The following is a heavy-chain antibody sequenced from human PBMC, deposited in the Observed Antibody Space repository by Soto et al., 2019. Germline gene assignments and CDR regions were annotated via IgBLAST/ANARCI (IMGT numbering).Heavy chain of an antibody. J-gene: IGHJ4*02. D-gene: IGHD2-15*01. CDR2: IYSGGST. V-gene: IGHV3-66*01. Sequence: EVQLVESGGGLVQPGGSLRLSCAASGFTVSSNYMSWVRQAPGKGLEWVSVIYSGGSTYYADSMKGRFTISRDNSKNTLYLQMNSLRAEDTAVYYCARNAIKTYCSGGSCYLHWGQGTLVTVSS. CDR1: GFTVSSNY. CDR3: ARNAIKTYCSGGSCYLH.